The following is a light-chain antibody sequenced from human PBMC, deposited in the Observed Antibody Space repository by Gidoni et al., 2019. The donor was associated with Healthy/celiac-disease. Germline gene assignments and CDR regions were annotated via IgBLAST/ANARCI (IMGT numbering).Light chain of an antibody. CDR2: AAS. CDR3: QQSYSTLT. Sequence: DIQMTQSPSSLSASVGDRVTITCRASQSISSYLNWYQQKPGKAPKLLIYAASSLQSGVPSRFSGSGSGTDFTLTISSLQPEDVATYYCQQSYSTLTFXPXTKVDIK. J-gene: IGKJ3*01. CDR1: QSISSY. V-gene: IGKV1-39*01.